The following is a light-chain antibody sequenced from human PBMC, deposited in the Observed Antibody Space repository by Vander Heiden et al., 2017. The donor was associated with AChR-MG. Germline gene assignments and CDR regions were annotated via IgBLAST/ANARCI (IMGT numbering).Light chain of an antibody. J-gene: IGKJ3*01. CDR1: QSVSSSY. CDR2: GAA. Sequence: IVLTQSPGTLSLSPGERATLSCRASQSVSSSYLAWYQQKPGQAPRLLIYGAASRATGIPDRFSGSGSGTDVTLTISRLEPEDFAVYYCQQYGSSPRVTFGPGTKVDIK. CDR3: QQYGSSPRVT. V-gene: IGKV3-20*01.